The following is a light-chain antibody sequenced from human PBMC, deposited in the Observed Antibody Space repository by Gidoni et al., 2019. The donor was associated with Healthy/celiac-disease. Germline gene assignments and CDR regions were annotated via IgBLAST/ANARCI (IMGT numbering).Light chain of an antibody. Sequence: QSALTQPASVSGSPGQSNTIPCTGTSSDVGGYNYVSWYQQHPGKAPKLIIYDVSNRPSGVSNRFSGSKSGNTASLTISGLQAEDEADYYCSSYTSSSTLVVFGGGTKLTVL. V-gene: IGLV2-14*01. CDR2: DVS. CDR1: SSDVGGYNY. J-gene: IGLJ2*01. CDR3: SSYTSSSTLVV.